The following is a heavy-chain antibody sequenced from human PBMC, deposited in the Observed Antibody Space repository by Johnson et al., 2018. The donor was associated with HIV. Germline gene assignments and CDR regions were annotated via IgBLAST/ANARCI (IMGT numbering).Heavy chain of an antibody. CDR3: GRGKALDYHDSSGYYVEAFDI. D-gene: IGHD3-22*01. CDR2: IGTAGDT. J-gene: IGHJ3*02. V-gene: IGHV3-13*04. Sequence: VQLVESGGGLVQPGGSLRLSCAASGFTFSNYDMHWVRQATGKGLEWVSAIGTAGDTYYPGAVKGRFTITRENAKNSLYLQMNSRRAGDTAVYYCGRGKALDYHDSSGYYVEAFDIWGQGTMVTVSS. CDR1: GFTFSNYD.